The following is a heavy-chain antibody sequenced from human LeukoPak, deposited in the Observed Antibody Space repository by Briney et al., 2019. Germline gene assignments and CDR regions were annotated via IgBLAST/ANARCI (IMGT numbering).Heavy chain of an antibody. V-gene: IGHV4-39*01. CDR1: GGYISSTSYN. J-gene: IGHJ4*02. D-gene: IGHD1-26*01. CDR3: ARQGSGNYLSPVNY. CDR2: IHYSGTT. Sequence: LETLSLTCTVSGGYISSTSYNWGWIRQPPGKGLEWIGSIHYSGTTYYNPSLKSRVTISVDTSKNQFSLKLSSVTAADTAVYYCARQGSGNYLSPVNYWGQGTLVTVSS.